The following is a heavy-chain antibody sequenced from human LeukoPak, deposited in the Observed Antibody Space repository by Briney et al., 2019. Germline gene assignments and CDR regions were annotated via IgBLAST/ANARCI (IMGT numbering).Heavy chain of an antibody. V-gene: IGHV3-53*01. Sequence: GGSLRLSCAASGFSVTSNYMSWVRQAPGKGLEWVSVTYTDGRTYYADSVEGRFTVSRDNSKNTLYLQMNSLRAEDTAVYYCARASALGAAPGTLGQPVDCWGQGTLVTVSS. D-gene: IGHD6-13*01. J-gene: IGHJ4*02. CDR2: TYTDGRT. CDR3: ARASALGAAPGTLGQPVDC. CDR1: GFSVTSNY.